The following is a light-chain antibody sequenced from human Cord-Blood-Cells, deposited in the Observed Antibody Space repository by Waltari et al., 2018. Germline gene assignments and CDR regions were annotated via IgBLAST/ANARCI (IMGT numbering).Light chain of an antibody. CDR2: DAS. J-gene: IGKJ3*01. V-gene: IGKV1-33*01. CDR3: QQYDNLPFA. Sequence: DIKMTPSPSSPAASVGDRITITCQSSQAISHYLNLYPQKQGKAPKLLIYDASNLETGVQSRFSGSESATDFTFAISSLQPEDIATYYCQQYDNLPFAFGPATKVDIK. CDR1: QAISHY.